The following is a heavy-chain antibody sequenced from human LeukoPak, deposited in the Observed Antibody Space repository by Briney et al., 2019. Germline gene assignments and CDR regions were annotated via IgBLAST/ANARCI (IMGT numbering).Heavy chain of an antibody. J-gene: IGHJ3*02. Sequence: PGGSLRLSCAASGFTFSSYSMNWVRQAPGKGLEWVSSIGSSSSYIYYADSVKGRFTISRDNAKNSLYLQMNSLRAEDTAVYYCARDLSGSYFDAFDIWGQGTMVTVSS. CDR2: IGSSSSYI. CDR1: GFTFSSYS. CDR3: ARDLSGSYFDAFDI. V-gene: IGHV3-21*01. D-gene: IGHD1-26*01.